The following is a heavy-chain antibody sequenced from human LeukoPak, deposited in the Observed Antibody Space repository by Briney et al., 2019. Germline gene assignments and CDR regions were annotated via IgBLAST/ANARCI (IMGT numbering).Heavy chain of an antibody. J-gene: IGHJ6*04. D-gene: IGHD3-10*01. CDR2: FDPEDGET. CDR1: GYTLTELS. Sequence: ASVKVSCKVSGYTLTELSMRWVRQAPGKGLEWMGGFDPEDGETIYAQKFQGRVTMTEDTSTDTAYMELSSLRSEDTAVYYCATRSSNAYGLTYYGMDVWGKGTTVTVSS. V-gene: IGHV1-24*01. CDR3: ATRSSNAYGLTYYGMDV.